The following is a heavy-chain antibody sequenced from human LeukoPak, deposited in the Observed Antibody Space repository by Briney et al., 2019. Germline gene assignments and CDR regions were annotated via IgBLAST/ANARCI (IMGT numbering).Heavy chain of an antibody. CDR3: ASLGNYDYVWGTSIFDY. Sequence: SETLSLTCSVSGGSISSSSYYWGWIRQPPGKGLEWIGYIYYSGSTNYNPSLKSRVTISVDTSKNQFSLKLSSVTAADTAVYYCASLGNYDYVWGTSIFDYWGQGTLVTVSS. J-gene: IGHJ4*02. CDR2: IYYSGST. CDR1: GGSISSSSYY. V-gene: IGHV4-61*05. D-gene: IGHD3-16*01.